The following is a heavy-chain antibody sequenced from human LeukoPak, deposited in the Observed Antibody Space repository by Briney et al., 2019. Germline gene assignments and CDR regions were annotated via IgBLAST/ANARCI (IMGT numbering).Heavy chain of an antibody. V-gene: IGHV4-39*02. CDR1: GGSISSSTYY. Sequence: PSETLSLTCTVSGGSISSSTYYWGWIRQPPGKGLEWIGSIFYSGTTYYNPSLKSRVTISVDTSRNQFSLKLSSVTAADTAVYFCARDRDGYNIVYFDYWGQGTLVTVSS. CDR3: ARDRDGYNIVYFDY. CDR2: IFYSGTT. D-gene: IGHD5-24*01. J-gene: IGHJ4*02.